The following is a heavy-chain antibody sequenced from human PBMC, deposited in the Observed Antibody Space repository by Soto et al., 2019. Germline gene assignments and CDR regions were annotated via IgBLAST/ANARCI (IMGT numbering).Heavy chain of an antibody. CDR1: GGSISSSNW. Sequence: TSETLSLTCAVSGGSISSSNWWSWVRQPPGKGLEWIGEIYHSGSTNYNPSLKSRVTISVDKSKNQFSLKLSSVTAADTAVYYCAKGTGAPRYNWFDPWGQGTLVTVSS. CDR2: IYHSGST. D-gene: IGHD1-26*01. CDR3: AKGTGAPRYNWFDP. J-gene: IGHJ5*02. V-gene: IGHV4-4*02.